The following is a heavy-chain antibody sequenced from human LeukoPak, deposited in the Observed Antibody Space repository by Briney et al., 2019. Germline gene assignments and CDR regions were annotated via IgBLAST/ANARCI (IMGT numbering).Heavy chain of an antibody. CDR2: ISGSGGST. CDR3: AKDIFGVLSSGWYDYFDY. V-gene: IGHV3-23*01. Sequence: GGSLRLSCAASRFTFNSYAMSWVRQAPGKGLEWVSAISGSGGSTYYADSVKGRFTISRDNSKNTLYLQMNSLRAEDTAVYYCAKDIFGVLSSGWYDYFDYWGQGTLVTVSS. CDR1: RFTFNSYA. J-gene: IGHJ4*02. D-gene: IGHD6-19*01.